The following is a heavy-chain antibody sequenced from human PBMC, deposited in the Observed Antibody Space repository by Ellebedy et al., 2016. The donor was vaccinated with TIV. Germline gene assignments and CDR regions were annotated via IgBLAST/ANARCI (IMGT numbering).Heavy chain of an antibody. V-gene: IGHV3-72*01. CDR3: AASGDGNILDF. CDR1: GFTFSDYH. D-gene: IGHD2-21*02. Sequence: GESLKISCAASGFTFSDYHMDWVRPAPGKGLEWVGRVRHKGRGYTTEYAASAKGRFTVSRADSKNSLFLQMSSLKTEDTAMYYCAASGDGNILDFWGQGNLVTVSS. J-gene: IGHJ4*02. CDR2: VRHKGRGYTT.